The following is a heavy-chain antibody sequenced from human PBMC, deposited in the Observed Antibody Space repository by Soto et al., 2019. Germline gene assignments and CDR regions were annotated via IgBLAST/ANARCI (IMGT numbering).Heavy chain of an antibody. CDR2: IIPITATA. Sequence: QVQLVQSGAEVKKPGSSVKVSCKASGGTFGSYAISWVRQAPGQGLEWLGGIIPITATANYAQKFQGRVTITADESTRTASMQLSSLRSEDTAVYYCARSQGSSTSLEIYYYYYYGMDGWGQGTTVTVSS. CDR3: ARSQGSSTSLEIYYYYYYGMDG. J-gene: IGHJ6*02. D-gene: IGHD2-2*01. CDR1: GGTFGSYA. V-gene: IGHV1-69*01.